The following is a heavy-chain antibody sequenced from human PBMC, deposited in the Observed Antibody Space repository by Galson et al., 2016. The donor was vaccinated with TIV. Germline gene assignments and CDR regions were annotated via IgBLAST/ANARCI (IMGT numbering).Heavy chain of an antibody. V-gene: IGHV3-43*01. Sequence: SCAASGFIFDNYVMHWVRQAPGKGLECVSLISWDGQRPYYADSVKGRFTISRDNSRDSLFLQMDSLRTEDTALYYCATLTGDEGHFDYWGQGTPVTVFS. CDR1: GFIFDNYV. J-gene: IGHJ4*02. D-gene: IGHD7-27*01. CDR2: ISWDGQRP. CDR3: ATLTGDEGHFDY.